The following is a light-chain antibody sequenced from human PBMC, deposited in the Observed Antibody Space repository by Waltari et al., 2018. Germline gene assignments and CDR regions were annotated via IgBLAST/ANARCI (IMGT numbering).Light chain of an antibody. Sequence: QSALTQPASVSGSPGQSITIPCTGTSSDVGRLNFVSWFQQHPCNAPNLVIHDVSDRPSGVSSRFSGSKSGNTASLTISGLQAEDEADYYCFSYTSFNTRVFGTGTKVTVL. V-gene: IGLV2-14*03. J-gene: IGLJ1*01. CDR1: SSDVGRLNF. CDR2: DVS. CDR3: FSYTSFNTRV.